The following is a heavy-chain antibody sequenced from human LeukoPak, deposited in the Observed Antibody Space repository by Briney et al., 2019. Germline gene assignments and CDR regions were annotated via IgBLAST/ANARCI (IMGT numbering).Heavy chain of an antibody. CDR2: FNREDAAP. Sequence: ASVKVSCKVSGYSVTELSMHWVRQAPGLGLEGMGGFNREDAAPIYAQQFQGRVTMTEDTSTDTTYMELSSLRSEDTALYYCATLDSYYDNSGRPLLPDWGQGTLVTVSS. D-gene: IGHD3-22*01. V-gene: IGHV1-24*01. CDR3: ATLDSYYDNSGRPLLPD. CDR1: GYSVTELS. J-gene: IGHJ4*02.